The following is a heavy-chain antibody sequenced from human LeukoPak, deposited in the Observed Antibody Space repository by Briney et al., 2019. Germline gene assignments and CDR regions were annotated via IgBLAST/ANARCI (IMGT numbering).Heavy chain of an antibody. D-gene: IGHD5-24*01. V-gene: IGHV4-34*12. CDR1: GGSFSANY. CDR2: IFHTGNT. CDR3: ASARWDY. J-gene: IGHJ4*02. Sequence: SETLSLTCVVYGGSFSANYWSWVRQPPGKGLEWVGEIFHTGNTNYNPSLKSRITISVDTSENQFSLKLNSVTAADTAVYYCASARWDYWGQGTLVTVSS.